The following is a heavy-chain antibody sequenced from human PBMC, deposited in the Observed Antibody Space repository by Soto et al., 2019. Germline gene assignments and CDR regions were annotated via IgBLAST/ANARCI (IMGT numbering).Heavy chain of an antibody. V-gene: IGHV3-33*01. D-gene: IGHD3-22*01. J-gene: IGHJ6*02. CDR1: GFTFSSYG. CDR3: ASRPSENYDSSDDVLDYYYYGMDV. Sequence: PGGSLRLSCAASGFTFSSYGMHWVRQAPGKGLEWVAVIWYDGSNKYYADSVKGRFTISRDNSKNTLYLQMNSLRAEDTAVYYSASRPSENYDSSDDVLDYYYYGMDVWGQGTTVTVSS. CDR2: IWYDGSNK.